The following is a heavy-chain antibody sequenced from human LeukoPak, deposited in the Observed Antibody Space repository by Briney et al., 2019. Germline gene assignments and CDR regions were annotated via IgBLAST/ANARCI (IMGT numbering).Heavy chain of an antibody. V-gene: IGHV3-53*01. CDR1: GFTFSSYA. CDR2: IYSGGST. CDR3: ARSYYYDSSGYSFDY. Sequence: GGSLRLSCAASGFTFSSYAMSWVRQAPGKGLEWVSVIYSGGSTYYADSVKGRFTISRDNSKNTLYLQMNSLRPEDTAVYYCARSYYYDSSGYSFDYWGQGTLVTVSS. D-gene: IGHD3-22*01. J-gene: IGHJ4*02.